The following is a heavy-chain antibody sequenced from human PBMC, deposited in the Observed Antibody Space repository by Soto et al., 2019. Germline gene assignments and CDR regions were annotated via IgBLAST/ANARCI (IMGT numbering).Heavy chain of an antibody. CDR3: VKDTCSSTSCYNWLVP. CDR2: ISSNGGST. CDR1: GFTFSSYA. V-gene: IGHV3-64D*06. D-gene: IGHD2-2*01. J-gene: IGHJ5*02. Sequence: PGWSLRLSCSASGFTFSSYAMHLVRQAPGKGLEYVSAISSNGGSTYYADSVKGRFTISRDNSKNTLYLQMSSLRAEDTAVYYCVKDTCSSTSCYNWLVPWGQGTLVTVSS.